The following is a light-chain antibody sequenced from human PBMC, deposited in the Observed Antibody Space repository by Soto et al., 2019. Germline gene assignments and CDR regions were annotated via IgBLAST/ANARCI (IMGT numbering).Light chain of an antibody. J-gene: IGKJ1*01. V-gene: IGKV3-20*01. Sequence: EIVLTQSPGTLSLSPGERATLSCRASQSVSSSYLAWYQQKPGQAPRLLIYGASSRATGIPDRFSGSGSGTDFTLTIIRLEPEDFAVYYCQQYGSSWWTFGQGTKVDIK. CDR2: GAS. CDR3: QQYGSSWWT. CDR1: QSVSSSY.